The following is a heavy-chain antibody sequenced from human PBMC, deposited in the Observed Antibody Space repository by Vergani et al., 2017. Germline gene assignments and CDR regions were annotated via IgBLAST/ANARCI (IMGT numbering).Heavy chain of an antibody. CDR2: ISAYNGNT. Sequence: QVQLVQSGGEVREPGASVKVSCKASGYTFNSFGISWVRQAPGQGPEWMGWISAYNGNTNYVQKFQDRVTMTTDTSTSTAYMELRSLRFDDTAVYYCARDFGSTGELSFFDYWGPGTLVTVAS. V-gene: IGHV1-18*01. CDR1: GYTFNSFG. CDR3: ARDFGSTGELSFFDY. J-gene: IGHJ4*02. D-gene: IGHD1-7*01.